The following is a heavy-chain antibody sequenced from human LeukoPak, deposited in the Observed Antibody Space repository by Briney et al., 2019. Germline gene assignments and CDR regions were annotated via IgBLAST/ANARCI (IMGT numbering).Heavy chain of an antibody. CDR2: INHSGST. Sequence: SETLSLTCAVYGGSFSGYYWSWIRQPPGKGLEWIGEINHSGSTNYNPSLKSRVAISVDTSNNQFSLKLSSVTAADTAVYYCARGVAALFSYYYYMDVWGKGTTVTVSS. V-gene: IGHV4-34*01. D-gene: IGHD6-13*01. CDR3: ARGVAALFSYYYYMDV. CDR1: GGSFSGYY. J-gene: IGHJ6*03.